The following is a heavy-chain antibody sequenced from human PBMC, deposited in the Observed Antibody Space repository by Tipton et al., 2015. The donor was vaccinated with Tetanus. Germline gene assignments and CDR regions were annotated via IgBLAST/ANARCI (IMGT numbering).Heavy chain of an antibody. V-gene: IGHV3-23*01. CDR3: AKEIQYYGGLDY. D-gene: IGHD4-23*01. Sequence: SLRLSCAASGFTFSSYAMSWVRQAPGKGLEWVSAISGSGGSTYYADSVKGRFTISRVNSKNTLYLQMNSLRAEDTAVYYCAKEIQYYGGLDYWGQGTLVTVSS. J-gene: IGHJ4*02. CDR2: ISGSGGST. CDR1: GFTFSSYA.